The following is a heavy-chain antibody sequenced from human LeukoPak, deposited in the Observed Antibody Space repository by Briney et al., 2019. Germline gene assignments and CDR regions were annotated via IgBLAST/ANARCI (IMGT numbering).Heavy chain of an antibody. CDR2: IYYTGSA. D-gene: IGHD6-13*01. CDR1: GGSISSTSCY. V-gene: IGHV4-39*01. Sequence: PSETLSLTCTVSGGSISSTSCYWGWIRQPPGKGLEWIGGIYYTGSAYYNPALKSRVTISVDTSKNQFSLKLSSVTAADTAVYYCARHLGSSSWFDYWGQGTLVTVSS. CDR3: ARHLGSSSWFDY. J-gene: IGHJ4*02.